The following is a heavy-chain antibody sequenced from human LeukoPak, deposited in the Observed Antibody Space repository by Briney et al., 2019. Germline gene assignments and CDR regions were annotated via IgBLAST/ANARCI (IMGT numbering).Heavy chain of an antibody. V-gene: IGHV3-21*01. CDR3: ARDLDDAFDV. CDR1: GFNFSSYT. J-gene: IGHJ3*01. Sequence: GGSLRLSCTASGFNFSSYTMNWVRQAPGKGLEWVSSIGSYSTYIYYADSLKGRFTISRDNAKNSLYLQINSLRAEDTAVYYCARDLDDAFDVWGQGTMVAVSS. CDR2: IGSYSTYI.